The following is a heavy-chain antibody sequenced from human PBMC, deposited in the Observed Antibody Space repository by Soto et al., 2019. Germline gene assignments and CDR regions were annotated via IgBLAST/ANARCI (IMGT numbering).Heavy chain of an antibody. Sequence: GESLKISCKGSGYSFTSYWIGWVRQMPGKGLEWMGIIYPGDSDTRYSPSFQGQVTISADKSISTAYLQWSSLKASDTAMYYCARVRDYDSSGYLYGMDVWGQGTTVTV. D-gene: IGHD3-22*01. CDR2: IYPGDSDT. J-gene: IGHJ6*02. CDR3: ARVRDYDSSGYLYGMDV. CDR1: GYSFTSYW. V-gene: IGHV5-51*01.